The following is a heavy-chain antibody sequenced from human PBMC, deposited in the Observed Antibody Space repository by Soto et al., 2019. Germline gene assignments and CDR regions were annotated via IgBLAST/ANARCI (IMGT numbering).Heavy chain of an antibody. CDR1: GGSFSGYY. CDR3: ARGRTLITGTSLDY. V-gene: IGHV4-34*01. Sequence: QVQLQQWGAGLLKPSETLSLTCAVYGGSFSGYYWTWIRQPPGKGLEWIGEINRSGSTNYKPSLRGRATISVDMSKNQVSLKVSSVTAADTAVYYCARGRTLITGTSLDYWGQGTLVTVSS. D-gene: IGHD1-20*01. J-gene: IGHJ4*02. CDR2: INRSGST.